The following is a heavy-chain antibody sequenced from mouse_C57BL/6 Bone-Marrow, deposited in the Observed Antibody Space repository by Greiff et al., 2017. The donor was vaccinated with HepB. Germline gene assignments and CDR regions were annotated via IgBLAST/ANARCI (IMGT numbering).Heavy chain of an antibody. D-gene: IGHD4-1*01. Sequence: VKLQQSGAELARPGASVKLSCKASGYTFTSYGISWVKQRTGQGLEWIGEIYPRSGNTYYNEKFKGKATLTADKSSSTAYMERRSLTSEDSAVYFCARSKLAWFAYWGQGTLVTVSA. J-gene: IGHJ3*01. CDR3: ARSKLAWFAY. V-gene: IGHV1-81*01. CDR1: GYTFTSYG. CDR2: IYPRSGNT.